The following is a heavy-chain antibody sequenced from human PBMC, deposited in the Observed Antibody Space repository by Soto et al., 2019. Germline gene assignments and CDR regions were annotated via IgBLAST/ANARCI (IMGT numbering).Heavy chain of an antibody. CDR1: GYTFTCYY. CDR2: INPNSGGT. J-gene: IGHJ5*02. Sequence: ASVKVSCKASGYTFTCYYMHWVRQAPGQGLEGMGWINPNSGGTNYAQKFQGWVTLTRDTSISTAYMELSRLRSDDTAVYYCARGARITIFGVVPNWFDPWGQGTLVTVSS. D-gene: IGHD3-3*01. V-gene: IGHV1-2*04. CDR3: ARGARITIFGVVPNWFDP.